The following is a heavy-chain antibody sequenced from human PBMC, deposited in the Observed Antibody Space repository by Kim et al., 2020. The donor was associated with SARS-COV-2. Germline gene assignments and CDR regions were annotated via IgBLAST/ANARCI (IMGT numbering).Heavy chain of an antibody. CDR3: VRDVGYCRGRICYSVFDY. J-gene: IGHJ4*02. D-gene: IGHD2-15*01. CDR2: LNEYESET. V-gene: IGHV3-7*03. CDR1: GFTFSSHW. Sequence: GGSLRLSCAASGFTFSSHWMRWVRQAPGKGLEWVATLNEYESETHYVDSVKGRFTISRDNAEYSLYLQMNSLRAEDTAVYYCVRDVGYCRGRICYSVFDYWGQGTLVTVSS.